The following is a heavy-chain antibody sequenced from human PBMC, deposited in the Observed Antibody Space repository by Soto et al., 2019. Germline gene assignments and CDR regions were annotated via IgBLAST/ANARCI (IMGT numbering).Heavy chain of an antibody. CDR2: SYYSGYT. J-gene: IGHJ4*02. D-gene: IGHD3-9*01. CDR1: GGSISSGDYY. Sequence: SETLSLTCTVSGGSISSGDYYWSWIRKPPGKGLEWIGYSYYSGYTYYNPSLKSRVTISVDTSKNQFSLKLRTVTAADTAVYYCARGWNGYDILTGFSLPYWGQGTLVTVSS. V-gene: IGHV4-30-4*01. CDR3: ARGWNGYDILTGFSLPY.